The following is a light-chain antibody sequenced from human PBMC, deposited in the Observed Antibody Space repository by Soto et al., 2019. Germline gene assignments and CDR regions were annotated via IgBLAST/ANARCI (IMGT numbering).Light chain of an antibody. V-gene: IGKV1-5*01. CDR3: KHYNTYPWT. CDR2: DAS. CDR1: QSINTW. Sequence: DIQMTQSPSTLSASVGDRVAITCRASQSINTWLAWYQLKPGKPPKVLIYDASSLESGVPSRFRGSGSGTEFTLTISSLQPDDFATYYCKHYNTYPWTFGQGTKVEI. J-gene: IGKJ1*01.